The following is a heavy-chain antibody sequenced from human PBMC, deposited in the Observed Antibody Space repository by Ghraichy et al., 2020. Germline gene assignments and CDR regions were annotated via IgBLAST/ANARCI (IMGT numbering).Heavy chain of an antibody. V-gene: IGHV3-64D*06. D-gene: IGHD6-13*01. CDR3: VKDTSSWYYFDY. J-gene: IGHJ4*02. CDR1: GFTFSSYA. Sequence: LSLTCSASGFTFSSYALHWVRQAPGKGLEYLSAVSNNGGSTYYADSVKGRFTISRDNFQNTLYLQMSSLRAEDTAVYYCVKDTSSWYYFDYWGQGTLVTVSS. CDR2: VSNNGGST.